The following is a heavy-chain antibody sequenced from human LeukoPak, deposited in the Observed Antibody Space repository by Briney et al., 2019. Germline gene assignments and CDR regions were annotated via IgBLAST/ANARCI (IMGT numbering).Heavy chain of an antibody. Sequence: SQTLSLTCAVSGGSISSGDYSWSWIRQPPGKGLEWIGYIYHSGSTYYNSSLKSRVTISVDRSKNQFSLKLGSVTAADTAVYYCARGGAGLQFDYWGQGTLVTVSS. CDR1: GGSISSGDYS. V-gene: IGHV4-30-2*01. J-gene: IGHJ4*02. D-gene: IGHD5-24*01. CDR2: IYHSGST. CDR3: ARGGAGLQFDY.